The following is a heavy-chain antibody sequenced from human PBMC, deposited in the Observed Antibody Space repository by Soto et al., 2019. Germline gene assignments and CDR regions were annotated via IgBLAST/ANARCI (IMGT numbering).Heavy chain of an antibody. D-gene: IGHD5-12*01. CDR1: GFTFSSYY. Sequence: GGSLRLSCAASGFTFSSYYMTWVRQAPGKGLEWVSSISSGSRYIYYADSVKGRFTISRDNAKNSLYLQMNSLRAEDTAVFYCTRDRSTTIVATTYYYYMDVWGKGTTVTVSS. CDR3: TRDRSTTIVATTYYYYMDV. V-gene: IGHV3-21*01. J-gene: IGHJ6*03. CDR2: ISSGSRYI.